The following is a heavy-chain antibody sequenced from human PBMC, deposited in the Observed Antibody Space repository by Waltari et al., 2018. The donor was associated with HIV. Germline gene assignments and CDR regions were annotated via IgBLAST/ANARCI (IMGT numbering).Heavy chain of an antibody. CDR1: GYTFTGYY. V-gene: IGHV1-2*02. J-gene: IGHJ4*02. CDR3: ARDQGGIAVAGTPGDY. Sequence: QVQLVQSGAEVKKPGASVKVSCKASGYTFTGYYMHWVGQGPGQGLEWMGWINPNSGGTNYAQKFQGRVTMTRDTSISTAYMELSRLRSDDTAVYYCARDQGGIAVAGTPGDYWGQGTLVTVSS. D-gene: IGHD6-19*01. CDR2: INPNSGGT.